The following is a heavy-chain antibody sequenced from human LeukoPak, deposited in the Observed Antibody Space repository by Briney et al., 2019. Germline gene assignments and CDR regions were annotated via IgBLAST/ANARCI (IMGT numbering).Heavy chain of an antibody. V-gene: IGHV4-59*01. J-gene: IGHJ4*02. CDR3: AASSDGSYSSY. D-gene: IGHD1-26*01. Sequence: SETLPLTCTVSGGSISSYYWSWIRQPPGKGLEWIGYIYYSGSTNYNPSLKSRVTISVDTSKNQFSLKLSSVTAADTAVYYCAASSDGSYSSYWGQGTLVTVSS. CDR2: IYYSGST. CDR1: GGSISSYY.